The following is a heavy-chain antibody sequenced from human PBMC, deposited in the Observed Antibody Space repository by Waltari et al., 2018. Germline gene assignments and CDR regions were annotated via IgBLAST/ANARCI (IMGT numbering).Heavy chain of an antibody. CDR1: GYTFTIYA. CDR3: AREVVPPHTVVVNWFDP. D-gene: IGHD2-2*01. J-gene: IGHJ5*02. CDR2: IITSTGNP. V-gene: IGHV7-4-1*02. Sequence: QVQLVQSGSELKKPGASVKISSKSSGYTFTIYAIDWLRQAPGQGLELMGWIITSTGNPTYAQDFTGRFIFSLDTSVDTAYLEINSLKVEDTAVYYCAREVVPPHTVVVNWFDPWGQGTLVTVSS.